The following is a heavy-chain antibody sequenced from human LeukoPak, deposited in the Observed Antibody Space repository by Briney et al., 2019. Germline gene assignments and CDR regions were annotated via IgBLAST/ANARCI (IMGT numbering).Heavy chain of an antibody. CDR1: GGSISSSSYY. Sequence: SETLSLTCTVSGGSISSSSYYWGWIRQPPGKGLEWIGSIYYSGSTYYNPSLKSRVTISVDTSKNQFSLKLSSVTAADTAVYYCARALECGIRGAGAFDIWGQGTMVAVSS. V-gene: IGHV4-39*07. J-gene: IGHJ3*02. D-gene: IGHD1-26*01. CDR3: ARALECGIRGAGAFDI. CDR2: IYYSGST.